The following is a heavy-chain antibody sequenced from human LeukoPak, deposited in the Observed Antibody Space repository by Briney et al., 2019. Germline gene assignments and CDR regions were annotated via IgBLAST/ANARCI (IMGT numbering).Heavy chain of an antibody. J-gene: IGHJ4*02. CDR1: GFTFSSYS. CDR3: ARGSTNYYDSRTN. CDR2: ISSSSSYI. D-gene: IGHD3-22*01. Sequence: GGSLRLSCAASGFTFSSYSMNWVRQAPGKGLEWVSSISSSSSYIYYADSVKGRFTIYRDNAKNSLYLQMNSLRAEDTAVYYCARGSTNYYDSRTNWGQGTLVTVSS. V-gene: IGHV3-21*01.